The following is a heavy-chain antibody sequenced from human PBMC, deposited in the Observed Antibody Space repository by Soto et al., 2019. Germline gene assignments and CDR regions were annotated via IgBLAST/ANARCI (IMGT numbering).Heavy chain of an antibody. V-gene: IGHV1-18*01. CDR1: GYTFTSYG. J-gene: IGHJ4*02. CDR2: ISAYNGNT. D-gene: IGHD1-26*01. CDR3: ASLGRGYSGSYYDFDY. Sequence: ASVKVSCKASGYTFTSYGISWVRQAPGQGLEWMGWISAYNGNTNYAQKLQGRVTMTTDTSTSTAYMELRSLRSDDTAVYYCASLGRGYSGSYYDFDYWGQGTLVTVSS.